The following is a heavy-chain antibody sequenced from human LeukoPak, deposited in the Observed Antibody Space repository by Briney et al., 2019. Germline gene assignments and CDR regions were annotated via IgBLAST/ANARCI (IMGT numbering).Heavy chain of an antibody. CDR3: ARDLRGFDFDY. V-gene: IGHV1-24*01. Sequence: ASVKVSCKVSGKSLSELSMHWVRQAPGKGLEWMGGLDPEDGEKIYAQKFQGRVTMTEDTSTDTAYMELSSLRSEDTAVYYCARDLRGFDFDYWGQGTLVTVSS. CDR2: LDPEDGEK. D-gene: IGHD3-22*01. CDR1: GKSLSELS. J-gene: IGHJ4*02.